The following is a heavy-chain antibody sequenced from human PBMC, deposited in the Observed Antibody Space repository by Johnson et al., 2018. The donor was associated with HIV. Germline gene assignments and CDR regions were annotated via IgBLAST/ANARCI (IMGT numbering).Heavy chain of an antibody. CDR2: IYSGGRT. V-gene: IGHV3-53*01. D-gene: IGHD3-3*01. J-gene: IGHJ3*02. Sequence: VHLVESGGGLIQPGGSLRLSCAASGFTVSSNYMSWVRQAPGKGLEWVSIIYSGGRTYHADSVKGRFTLSSDNSKNTLYLQMNSLRAEDTAVYYCARDRGVFWNNDYKGDAFDIWGQGTMVTVSS. CDR3: ARDRGVFWNNDYKGDAFDI. CDR1: GFTVSSNY.